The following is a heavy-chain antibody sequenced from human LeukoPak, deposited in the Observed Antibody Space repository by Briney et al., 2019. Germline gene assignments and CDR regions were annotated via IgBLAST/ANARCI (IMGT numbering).Heavy chain of an antibody. CDR3: ARSRYNWNFRYFDY. J-gene: IGHJ4*02. D-gene: IGHD1-7*01. CDR1: GGSISSSSYY. V-gene: IGHV4-39*01. Sequence: SETLSLTYTVSGGSISSSSYYWGWIRQPPGKGLEWIGSIYYSGSTYYNPSLKSRVTISVDTSKNQISLKLSSVTAADTAVYYCARSRYNWNFRYFDYWGQGTLVTVSS. CDR2: IYYSGST.